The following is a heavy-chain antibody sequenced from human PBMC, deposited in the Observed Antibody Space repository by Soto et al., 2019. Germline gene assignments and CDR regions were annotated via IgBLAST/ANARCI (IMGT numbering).Heavy chain of an antibody. CDR1: GFTFSNYA. D-gene: IGHD2-2*01. V-gene: IGHV3-23*01. CDR3: ANKRVDQLEDFDY. J-gene: IGHJ4*02. CDR2: IGASGSST. Sequence: GGSLRLSCAASGFTFSNYAMRWVRQAPGKGLEWVSSIGASGSSTYYAESVKGRFTISRDNAKNTVFLQMNSLRAEDTAVYYCANKRVDQLEDFDYWGQGTLVTVSS.